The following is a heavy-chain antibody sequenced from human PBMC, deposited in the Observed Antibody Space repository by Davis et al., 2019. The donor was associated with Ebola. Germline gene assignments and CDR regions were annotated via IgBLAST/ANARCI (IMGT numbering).Heavy chain of an antibody. CDR2: IRYDGSNK. V-gene: IGHV3-30*02. CDR3: AKDAEMATRFLKGAYFDY. CDR1: GFTFSSYG. Sequence: GGSLRLSCAASGFTFSSYGMHWVRQAPGKGLEWVAFIRYDGSNKYYADSVKGRFTISRDNSKNPLYLQMNSLRAEDTAVYYCAKDAEMATRFLKGAYFDYWGQGTLVTVSS. D-gene: IGHD5-24*01. J-gene: IGHJ4*02.